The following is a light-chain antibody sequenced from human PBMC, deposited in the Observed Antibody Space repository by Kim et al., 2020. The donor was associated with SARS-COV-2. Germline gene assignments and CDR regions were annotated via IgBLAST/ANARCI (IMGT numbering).Light chain of an antibody. CDR3: QAWDNSTYA. CDR1: KLGDKY. Sequence: SYELTQPPSVSVSPGQTASITCSGDKLGDKYASWYQQKPGQSPVLVIHQDTKRPSGIPERFSGSNSGNTATLTISGTQAMDEADYYCQAWDNSTYAFGTGTKVTVL. CDR2: QDT. J-gene: IGLJ1*01. V-gene: IGLV3-1*01.